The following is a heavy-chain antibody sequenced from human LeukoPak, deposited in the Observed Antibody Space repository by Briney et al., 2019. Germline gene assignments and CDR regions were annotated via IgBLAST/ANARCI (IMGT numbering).Heavy chain of an antibody. J-gene: IGHJ3*02. CDR3: ARAPGDCSSTSCYGGAFDI. CDR1: GASISSYY. V-gene: IGHV4-4*07. D-gene: IGHD2-2*01. CDR2: IYTSGST. Sequence: SETLSLTCTVSGASISSYYWSWIRQPAGKGLEWIGRIYTSGSTNYNPSLKSRVTVSVDTSKNQFSLKLSSVTAADTAVYYRARAPGDCSSTSCYGGAFDIWGQGTMVTVSS.